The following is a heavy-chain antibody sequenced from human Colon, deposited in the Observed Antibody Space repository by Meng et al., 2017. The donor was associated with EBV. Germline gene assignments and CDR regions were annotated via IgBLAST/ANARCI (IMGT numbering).Heavy chain of an antibody. CDR1: GDSVSRNRAA. CDR2: TYYRSKWYN. J-gene: IGHJ4*02. CDR3: ARVAVGISSFDY. D-gene: IGHD1-26*01. Sequence: QRHVQQYGTGLVHTSQPPPLAWAMSGDSVSRNRAAWNWIRQSPSRGLEWLGRTYYRSKWYNDYAVSVKSRITINPDTSKNQFSLQLNSVTPEDTAVYYCARVAVGISSFDYWGQGTLVTVSS. V-gene: IGHV6-1*01.